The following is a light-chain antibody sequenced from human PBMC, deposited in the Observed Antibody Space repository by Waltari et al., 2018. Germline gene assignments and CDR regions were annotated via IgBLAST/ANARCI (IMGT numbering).Light chain of an antibody. CDR3: HSRKGRDNQVV. V-gene: IGLV3-19*01. Sequence: SSELTQGPDVSVALGQTVKITCQGDSLRTSYASWYQVKPGQAPVLVSFGNEKRPSGIPDRISGYSSGTTSSLTITGAQAEDEADYYCHSRKGRDNQVVFGGGTKLTVL. CDR1: SLRTSY. CDR2: GNE. J-gene: IGLJ3*02.